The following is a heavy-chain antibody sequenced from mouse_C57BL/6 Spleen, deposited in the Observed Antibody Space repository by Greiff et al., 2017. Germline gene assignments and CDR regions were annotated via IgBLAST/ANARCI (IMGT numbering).Heavy chain of an antibody. CDR3: ARQGYGSSPFDV. Sequence: VKLMESGPGLVAPSQSLSITCTVSGFSLTSYGVHWVRQPRGKGLEWLVVIWSDGSTTYNSALKSRLSISKDNSKSQVFLKRNSLQTDDTAMYYCARQGYGSSPFDVWGTGTTVTVSS. V-gene: IGHV2-6-1*01. D-gene: IGHD1-1*01. CDR1: GFSLTSYG. J-gene: IGHJ1*03. CDR2: IWSDGST.